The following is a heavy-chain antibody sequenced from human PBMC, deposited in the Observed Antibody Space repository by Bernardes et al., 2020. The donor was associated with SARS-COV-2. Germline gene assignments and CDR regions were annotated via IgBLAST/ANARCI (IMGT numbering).Heavy chain of an antibody. D-gene: IGHD6-13*01. Sequence: ASVKVSCQASGYSFISYPITWVRQAPGQGLEWMGWISTYSGNTDYAPKFQGRVTINTDTSTSTAYMELRSLRSDDTAVYYCARGPIAAADGYWGQGTLVTVSS. CDR1: GYSFISYP. V-gene: IGHV1-18*04. J-gene: IGHJ4*02. CDR3: ARGPIAAADGY. CDR2: ISTYSGNT.